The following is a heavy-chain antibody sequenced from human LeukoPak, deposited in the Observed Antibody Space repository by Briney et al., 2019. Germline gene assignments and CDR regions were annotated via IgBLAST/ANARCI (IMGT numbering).Heavy chain of an antibody. J-gene: IGHJ5*01. CDR2: LYPGGKT. Sequence: GGSLRLSCAASGFTVSYDYVSWVRLAPGKGLEFVSALYPGGKTYYADSVKGRFTISRDNAKNTLYLQMKSLRAEDTAVYYCVRDWDHFDFDSWGLGTLVTVSS. D-gene: IGHD3-9*01. CDR1: GFTVSYDY. CDR3: VRDWDHFDFDS. V-gene: IGHV3-53*01.